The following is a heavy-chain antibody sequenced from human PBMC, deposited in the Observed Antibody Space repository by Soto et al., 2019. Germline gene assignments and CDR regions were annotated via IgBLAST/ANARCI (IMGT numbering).Heavy chain of an antibody. J-gene: IGHJ6*02. Sequence: EQLLESGGGLVQPGGSLRLSCAASGFTFSLYAMSWVRHTPGRGLEWVASISGSGERPYYADSVKGRFTISKDNSQNSVLLQMNSMRAEDSAEYYCAKGDWLYDNYYGMEVWGQGTSVTVSS. CDR3: AKGDWLYDNYYGMEV. D-gene: IGHD3-9*01. CDR2: ISGSGERP. CDR1: GFTFSLYA. V-gene: IGHV3-23*01.